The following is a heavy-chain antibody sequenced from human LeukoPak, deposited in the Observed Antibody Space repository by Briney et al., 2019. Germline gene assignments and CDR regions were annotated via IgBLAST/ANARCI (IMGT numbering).Heavy chain of an antibody. J-gene: IGHJ4*02. D-gene: IGHD3-3*01. Sequence: GGSLRLSCAASGFTFSSYSMNWVRQAPGKGLEWVSSISSSSSYIYYADSVKGRFTISRDNAKNSLYLQMNSLRAEDTAVYYCAKAIGNYDFWSGYYYFDYWGQGTLVTVSS. V-gene: IGHV3-21*01. CDR2: ISSSSSYI. CDR3: AKAIGNYDFWSGYYYFDY. CDR1: GFTFSSYS.